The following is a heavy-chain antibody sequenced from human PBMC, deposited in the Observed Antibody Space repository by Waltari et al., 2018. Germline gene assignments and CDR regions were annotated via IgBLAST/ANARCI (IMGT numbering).Heavy chain of an antibody. CDR1: ACSLSTHR. CDR2: ISSGSSTI. CDR3: ARDCGGDCYPISGAY. V-gene: IGHV3-48*01. J-gene: IGHJ4*02. Sequence: EMQLVESGGGLVQPGGSLRLSCDASACSLSTHRMNWVRQAPGKGLEWLSYISSGSSTIYYADSVKGRFTISRDNAKNSLFLQMTSLRTDDTAVYYCARDCGGDCYPISGAYWGQGTLVSVSS. D-gene: IGHD2-21*02.